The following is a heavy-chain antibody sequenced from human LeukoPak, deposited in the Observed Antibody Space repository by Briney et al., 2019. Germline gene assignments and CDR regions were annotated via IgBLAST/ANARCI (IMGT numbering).Heavy chain of an antibody. CDR3: ARLELEATFFDY. Sequence: SETLSLTCTVSGGSISSSSYYWGWIRQPPGKGLEWIGSIYYSGSTYYNPSLKSRFTISVDTSKNQFSLKLSSVTAADTAVYYCARLELEATFFDYWGQGTLVTVSS. D-gene: IGHD1-26*01. J-gene: IGHJ4*02. V-gene: IGHV4-39*01. CDR1: GGSISSSSYY. CDR2: IYYSGST.